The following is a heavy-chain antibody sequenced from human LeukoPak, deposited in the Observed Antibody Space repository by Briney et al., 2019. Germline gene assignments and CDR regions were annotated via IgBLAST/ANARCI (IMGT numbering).Heavy chain of an antibody. D-gene: IGHD2-2*01. V-gene: IGHV3-33*01. J-gene: IGHJ6*02. CDR3: ARVGETYCSSTSCIYYYGMDV. CDR2: IWYDGSNK. Sequence: PGRSLRLSCAASGFTFSSYGMHWVRQAPGKGLEWVAVIWYDGSNKYYADSVKGRFTISRGNSKNTLYLQMNSLRAEDTAVYYCARVGETYCSSTSCIYYYGMDVWGQGTTVTVSS. CDR1: GFTFSSYG.